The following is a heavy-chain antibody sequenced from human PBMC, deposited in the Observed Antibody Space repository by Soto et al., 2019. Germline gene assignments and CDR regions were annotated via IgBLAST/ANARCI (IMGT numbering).Heavy chain of an antibody. Sequence: PSETLSLTXTVSGGSISSSSYYWGWIRQPPGKGLEWIGSIYYSGSTYYNPSLKSRVTISVDTSKNQFSLKLSSVTAADTAVYCCARQPGCSGKTYYFDYWGQGTLVTVSS. J-gene: IGHJ4*02. CDR2: IYYSGST. CDR1: GGSISSSSYY. D-gene: IGHD3-10*02. CDR3: ARQPGCSGKTYYFDY. V-gene: IGHV4-39*01.